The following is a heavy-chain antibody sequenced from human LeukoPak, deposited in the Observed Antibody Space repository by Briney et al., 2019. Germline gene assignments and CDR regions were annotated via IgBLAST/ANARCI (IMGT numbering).Heavy chain of an antibody. CDR2: ISKTGTSV. Sequence: GGSLRLSCITAGLNFSVYYMTWIRQAPGNGLGAPGNGLEWLSHISKTGTSVYYADSVRGRFTISRDNAKNSLYLHMNNLRAEDTAVYYCEAGVALDYWGQGALVTVSS. J-gene: IGHJ4*02. CDR3: EAGVALDY. V-gene: IGHV3-11*01. D-gene: IGHD3-3*01. CDR1: GLNFSVYY.